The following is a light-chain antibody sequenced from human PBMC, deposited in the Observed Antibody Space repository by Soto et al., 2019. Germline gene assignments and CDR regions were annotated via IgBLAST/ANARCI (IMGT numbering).Light chain of an antibody. CDR1: EFINKW. CDR3: LQYDRYPFT. J-gene: IGKJ3*01. Sequence: DIHMTQSPSTLSASIGDRVTITCRASEFINKWVAWYQQRPGKAPKVLIYRAATLQRGVSSRFSGSGSGTDFTLTISSLQPDDFSTYYCLQYDRYPFTFGPGTTVDVK. CDR2: RAA. V-gene: IGKV1-5*03.